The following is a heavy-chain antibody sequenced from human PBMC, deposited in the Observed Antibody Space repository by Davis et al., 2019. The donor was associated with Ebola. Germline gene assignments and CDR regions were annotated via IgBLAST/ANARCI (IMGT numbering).Heavy chain of an antibody. CDR1: GYSFTSYW. CDR2: IYPGDPDT. D-gene: IGHD1-1*01. CDR3: ATSTGTTRAYYYYGMDV. J-gene: IGHJ6*02. Sequence: GESLKISCKGSGYSFTSYWIGWVRQMPGKGLEWMGIIYPGDPDTRYSPSFQGQVTISADKSISTAYLQWSSLKASDTAMYYCATSTGTTRAYYYYGMDVWGQGTTVTVSS. V-gene: IGHV5-51*01.